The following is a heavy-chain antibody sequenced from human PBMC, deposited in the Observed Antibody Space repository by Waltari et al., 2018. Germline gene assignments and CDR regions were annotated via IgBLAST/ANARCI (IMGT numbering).Heavy chain of an antibody. D-gene: IGHD6-6*01. J-gene: IGHJ5*02. Sequence: EVQLVQSGAEVKKPGESLKISCEGSGYSFTKYWIGWVRQMPGKGLEWMGLIYPGDSDTRYSPSFQGQVTISADKSISTAYLQWNSLKASDTAMYYCARQGSIAARQNWFDPWGQGALVTVSS. CDR3: ARQGSIAARQNWFDP. CDR1: GYSFTKYW. V-gene: IGHV5-51*01. CDR2: IYPGDSDT.